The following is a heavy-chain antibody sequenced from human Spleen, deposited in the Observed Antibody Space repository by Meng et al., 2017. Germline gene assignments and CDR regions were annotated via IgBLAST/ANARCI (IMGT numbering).Heavy chain of an antibody. CDR2: ISYDGSNK. D-gene: IGHD5-12*01. Sequence: LSLTCAASGFTFSGYAMHWVRQAPGKGLEWVAVISYDGSNKYYADSVKGRFTISRDNSKNTLYLQMNSLKSEDTAVYYCSGHIDYWGQGTLVTVSS. CDR3: SGHIDY. CDR1: GFTFSGYA. J-gene: IGHJ4*02. V-gene: IGHV3-30*04.